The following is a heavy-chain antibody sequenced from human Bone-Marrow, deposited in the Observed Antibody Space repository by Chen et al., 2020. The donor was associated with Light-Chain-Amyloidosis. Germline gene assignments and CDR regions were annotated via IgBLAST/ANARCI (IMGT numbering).Heavy chain of an antibody. J-gene: IGHJ4*02. Sequence: VQLVDSGGGVGQPGRSLRLSCVAAGFIFSDYAMHWVRQAPGKGLEWVALISTDGRNDLYAESVKGRFTVSRENSKNTLYVQMNSLRAEDTAVYYCAREFGRHCSGGNCYSGYFDYWGQGTLVTVSS. V-gene: IGHV3-30*04. D-gene: IGHD2-15*01. CDR2: ISTDGRND. CDR1: GFIFSDYA. CDR3: AREFGRHCSGGNCYSGYFDY.